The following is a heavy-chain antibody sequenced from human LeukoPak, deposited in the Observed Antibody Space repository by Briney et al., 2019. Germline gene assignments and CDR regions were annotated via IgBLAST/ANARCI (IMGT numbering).Heavy chain of an antibody. CDR2: ISAYNGNT. CDR3: ARDIGYCGGGGCQYWFDP. Sequence: GASVKVSCKASGYTLTNYGISWVRQAPGQGLEWMGWISAYNGNTNYAQKVQGRVTMTTDTSTSTVYMELRSLRSDDTAVYYCARDIGYCGGGGCQYWFDPWGPGTLVTVSS. V-gene: IGHV1-18*01. D-gene: IGHD2-15*01. J-gene: IGHJ5*02. CDR1: GYTLTNYG.